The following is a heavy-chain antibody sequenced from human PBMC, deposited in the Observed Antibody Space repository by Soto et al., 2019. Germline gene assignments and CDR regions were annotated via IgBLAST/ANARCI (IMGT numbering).Heavy chain of an antibody. CDR1: GVSINNYY. CDR3: AKVESGGHLDY. Sequence: PSETLSLTCTVSGVSINNYYWTWIRQPPGKRLEWIGAIYYTRSTTYNPSLRSRVTFSVDTSKNQFSLSLTSATAADTAVYFCAKVESGGHLDYWGQGTLVTVSS. D-gene: IGHD6-25*01. V-gene: IGHV4-59*01. J-gene: IGHJ4*02. CDR2: IYYTRST.